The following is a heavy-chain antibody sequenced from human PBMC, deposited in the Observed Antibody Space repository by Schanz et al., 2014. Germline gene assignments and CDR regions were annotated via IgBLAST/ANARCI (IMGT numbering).Heavy chain of an antibody. CDR1: GFIFGSSV. CDR2: ITGASGGTT. D-gene: IGHD6-19*01. V-gene: IGHV3-23*01. J-gene: IGHJ4*02. CDR3: AASSGWHPSTDY. Sequence: EVQLLESGGGLIQPGGSLRLSCAASGFIFGSSVMAWVRQAPGKGLEWVSGITGASGGTTYYADSVKGRFTISRDNSKNTLYLQMNSLRVEDTAVYYCAASSGWHPSTDYWGQGTLVTVSS.